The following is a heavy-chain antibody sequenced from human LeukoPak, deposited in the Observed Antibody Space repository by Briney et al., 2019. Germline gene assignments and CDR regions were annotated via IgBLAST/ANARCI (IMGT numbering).Heavy chain of an antibody. D-gene: IGHD5-12*01. CDR2: INHRGST. Sequence: SETLSLTCAVYGGSFSGYYWSWIRQPPGKGLEWIGEINHRGSTNYNPSLKSRVTISVDTSKNQFSLKLSSVTAADTAVYYCARHGRLRSRVYFDYWGQGTLVTVSS. J-gene: IGHJ4*02. CDR3: ARHGRLRSRVYFDY. V-gene: IGHV4-34*01. CDR1: GGSFSGYY.